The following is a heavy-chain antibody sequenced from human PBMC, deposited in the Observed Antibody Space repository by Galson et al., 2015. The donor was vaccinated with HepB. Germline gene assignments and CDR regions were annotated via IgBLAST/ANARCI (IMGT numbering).Heavy chain of an antibody. CDR3: ARAGGSGSYWVLQH. Sequence: SLRLSCAASGFPFSSYAMSWVRQAPGKGLEWVSSVSNSGGSTWYADSVKGRFTISRDDSKNTLSLQMNSLRSEDTAVYYCARAGGSGSYWVLQHWGQGTLVTVSS. D-gene: IGHD3-10*01. V-gene: IGHV3-23*01. J-gene: IGHJ1*01. CDR2: VSNSGGST. CDR1: GFPFSSYA.